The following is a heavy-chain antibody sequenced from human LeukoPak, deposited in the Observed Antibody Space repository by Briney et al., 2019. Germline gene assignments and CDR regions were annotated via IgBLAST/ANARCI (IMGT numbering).Heavy chain of an antibody. CDR2: SQTTKPNSCTT. J-gene: IGHJ4*02. Sequence: GGSLRLSCAASGFAITDHHMDWVRQAPGKGMGWVGRSQTTKPNSCTTEYAAPVKGRFTISRDDSKNSLYLQLNSLKTGDTAVYYCVRVVTTSSGWYHFDNWGQGTLVTVSS. CDR1: GFAITDHH. D-gene: IGHD6-13*01. V-gene: IGHV3-72*01. CDR3: VRVVTTSSGWYHFDN.